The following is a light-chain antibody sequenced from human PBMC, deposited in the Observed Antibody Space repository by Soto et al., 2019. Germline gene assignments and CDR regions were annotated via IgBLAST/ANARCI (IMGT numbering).Light chain of an antibody. CDR1: SSDVGGYNY. V-gene: IGLV2-14*01. CDR3: SSYTSSSTLEV. CDR2: EVS. Sequence: QSALTQPASVSGSPGQSITISCTGTSSDVGGYNYVSWYQQHPGKAPKLMIYEVSNRPSGVSNRFSGSKSGNTASLSICGLQDEDEADYYCSSYTSSSTLEVFGGGTKLTVL. J-gene: IGLJ3*02.